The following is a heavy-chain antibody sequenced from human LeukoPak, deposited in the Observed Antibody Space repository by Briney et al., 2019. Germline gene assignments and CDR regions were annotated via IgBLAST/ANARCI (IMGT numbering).Heavy chain of an antibody. J-gene: IGHJ4*02. CDR1: GFTFSSYT. V-gene: IGHV3-21*03. CDR3: ARDFGGYCSSSNCYLGHLDY. D-gene: IGHD2-2*01. Sequence: GGSLRLSCAASGFTFSSYTMNWVRQAPEKELEWVSSIISSGSYIYYADSVKGRFTISRDNAKNSLYLQMNSLRAEDTAVYYCARDFGGYCSSSNCYLGHLDYWGQGTLVTVSS. CDR2: IISSGSYI.